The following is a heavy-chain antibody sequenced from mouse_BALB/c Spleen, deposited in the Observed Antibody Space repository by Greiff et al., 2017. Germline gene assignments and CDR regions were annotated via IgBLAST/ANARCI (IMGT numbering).Heavy chain of an antibody. J-gene: IGHJ4*01. Sequence: EVHLVESGGGLVKPGGSLKLSCAASGFTFSDYYMYWVRQTPEKRLEWVATISDGGSYTYYPDSVKGRFTISRDNAKNNLYLQMSSLKSEDTAMYYCARRYYGYAMDYWGQGTSVTVSS. CDR3: ARRYYGYAMDY. V-gene: IGHV5-4*02. CDR2: ISDGGSYT. CDR1: GFTFSDYY. D-gene: IGHD1-1*01.